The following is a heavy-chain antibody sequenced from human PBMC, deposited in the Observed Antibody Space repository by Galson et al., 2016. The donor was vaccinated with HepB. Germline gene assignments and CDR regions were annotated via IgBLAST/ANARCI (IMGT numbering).Heavy chain of an antibody. J-gene: IGHJ3*01. Sequence: QSGAEVKKPGESLKISCKASGGTFSSSATTWVRQAPGRGLEWMGEIIPILGTPKYAQKFQDRVTITADESTNTVYMELGGLRSEDTAVYYCAHTTSGYNAFDFWGQGTMVTVSS. CDR2: IIPILGTP. V-gene: IGHV1-69*01. CDR1: GGTFSSSA. CDR3: AHTTSGYNAFDF. D-gene: IGHD3-22*01.